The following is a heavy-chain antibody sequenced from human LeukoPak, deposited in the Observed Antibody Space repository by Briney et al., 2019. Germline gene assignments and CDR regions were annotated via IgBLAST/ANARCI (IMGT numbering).Heavy chain of an antibody. Sequence: SETLSLTCTVSGGSISSSSYYWGWIRQPPGKGLEWIGSIYYSGSTYYNPSLKSRVTISVDTSKNQFSLKLSSVTAADTAVYYCARVMSSGWSNDYWGQGTLVTVSS. CDR1: GGSISSSSYY. J-gene: IGHJ4*02. D-gene: IGHD6-19*01. CDR3: ARVMSSGWSNDY. CDR2: IYYSGST. V-gene: IGHV4-39*07.